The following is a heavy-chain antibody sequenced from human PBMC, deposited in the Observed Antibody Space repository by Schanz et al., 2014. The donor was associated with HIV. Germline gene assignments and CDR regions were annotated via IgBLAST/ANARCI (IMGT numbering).Heavy chain of an antibody. Sequence: DVQLVESGGGLVKRGGSLRLSCTGSGFPFSSYAINWVRQAPGKGLEWLSSISSSGGYIYYADSVKGRFTISRDNSKNSVFLQMDRLRAEDTAVYYCARGSWYSSGWVDDQYYYDVDVWGQGTTVTVSS. J-gene: IGHJ6*02. D-gene: IGHD6-19*01. CDR2: ISSSGGYI. CDR3: ARGSWYSSGWVDDQYYYDVDV. V-gene: IGHV3-21*06. CDR1: GFPFSSYA.